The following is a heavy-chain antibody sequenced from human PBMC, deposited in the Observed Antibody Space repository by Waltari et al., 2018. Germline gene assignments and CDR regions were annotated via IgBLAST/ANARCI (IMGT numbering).Heavy chain of an antibody. J-gene: IGHJ5*02. CDR1: GGSISSHY. CDR3: ARGPAAGWFDH. D-gene: IGHD6-25*01. Sequence: QVQLQESGPGLVKPSETPSLTCTVSGGSISSHYWSWIRQPPGKGLEWIGYIYYSGSTNYNPSRKSIVTESVDTSKNLISPKLGPVTTADTAVDYRARGPAAGWFDHWGQGTLVTVSS. V-gene: IGHV4-59*11. CDR2: IYYSGST.